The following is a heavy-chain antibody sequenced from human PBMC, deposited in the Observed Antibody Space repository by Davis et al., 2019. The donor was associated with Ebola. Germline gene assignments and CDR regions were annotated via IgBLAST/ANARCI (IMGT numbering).Heavy chain of an antibody. Sequence: GESLKISCAASGFTFGRYAMNWVGQAQGKGLGWVSAISGTRGSTHYADSVKGRFTISRDNSKNTLILQMNSLRAEDTAIYYCAKEELKVFDYWGQGTLVTVSS. J-gene: IGHJ4*02. V-gene: IGHV3-23*01. D-gene: IGHD3-10*01. CDR3: AKEELKVFDY. CDR2: ISGTRGST. CDR1: GFTFGRYA.